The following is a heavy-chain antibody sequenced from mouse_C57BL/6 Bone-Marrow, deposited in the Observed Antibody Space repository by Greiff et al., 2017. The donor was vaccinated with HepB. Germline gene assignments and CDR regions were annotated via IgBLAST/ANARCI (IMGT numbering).Heavy chain of an antibody. CDR3: ARRLLLRYFDY. J-gene: IGHJ2*01. Sequence: QVQLQQSGAELVKPGASVKLSCKASGYTFTSYWMHWVKQRPGQGLEWIGMIHPNSGSTNYNEKFKSKATLTVDKSSSTAYMQLSSLTSEDSAVYYCARRLLLRYFDYWGQGTTLTVSS. V-gene: IGHV1-64*01. CDR2: IHPNSGST. D-gene: IGHD1-1*01. CDR1: GYTFTSYW.